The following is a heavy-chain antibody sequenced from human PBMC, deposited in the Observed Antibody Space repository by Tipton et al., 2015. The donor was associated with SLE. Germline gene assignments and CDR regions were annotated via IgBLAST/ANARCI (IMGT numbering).Heavy chain of an antibody. CDR3: AIITIFGVVIMDY. J-gene: IGHJ4*02. Sequence: QVQLVQSGAEVKKPGSSVKVSCKASGGTFSSYTISWVRQAPGQELEWMGRIIPILGIANYAQKFQGRVTITADKSTSTAYMELSSLRSEDTAVYYCAIITIFGVVIMDYWGQGTLVTVSS. V-gene: IGHV1-69*02. CDR1: GGTFSSYT. CDR2: IIPILGIA. D-gene: IGHD3-3*01.